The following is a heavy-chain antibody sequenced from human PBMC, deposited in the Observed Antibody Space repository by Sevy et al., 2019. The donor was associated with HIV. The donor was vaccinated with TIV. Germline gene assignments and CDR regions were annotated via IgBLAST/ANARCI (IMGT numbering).Heavy chain of an antibody. CDR1: GYSFTSYW. Sequence: GESLKISCKGSGYSFTSYWIGWVRQMPGKGLEWIGIIYPGDSDTRYSPSFQGPVTISAEKAISTAYLQWSSLKASDTAMYYCARLFPDGSGRPSGMDVWGQGTTVPVSS. V-gene: IGHV5-51*01. CDR3: ARLFPDGSGRPSGMDV. J-gene: IGHJ6*02. CDR2: IYPGDSDT. D-gene: IGHD3-10*01.